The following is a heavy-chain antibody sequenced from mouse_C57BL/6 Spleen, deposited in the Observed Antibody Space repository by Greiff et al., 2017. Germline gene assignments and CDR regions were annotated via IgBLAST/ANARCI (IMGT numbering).Heavy chain of an antibody. CDR2: IDPETGGT. Sequence: SGAELVRPGASVTLSCKASGYTFTDYEMHWVKQTPVHGLEWIGAIDPETGGTAYNQKFKGKAILTADKSSSTAYMELRSLTSEDSAVYYCTSGDGSSYGWFAYWGQGTLVTVSA. V-gene: IGHV1-15*01. J-gene: IGHJ3*01. CDR1: GYTFTDYE. D-gene: IGHD1-1*01. CDR3: TSGDGSSYGWFAY.